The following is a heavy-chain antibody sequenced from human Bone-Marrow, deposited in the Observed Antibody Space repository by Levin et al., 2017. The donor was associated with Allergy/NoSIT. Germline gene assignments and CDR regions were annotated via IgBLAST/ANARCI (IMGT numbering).Heavy chain of an antibody. J-gene: IGHJ2*01. CDR2: IRQDGGEK. V-gene: IGHV3-7*03. CDR3: ARPRAYCSGGSCFPPDL. Sequence: ASVKVSCAASGFTFSNYWMSWVRQAPGKGLEWVANIRQDGGEKYYVDSVKGRVTISRDNAKNSLYLQMNSLRADDTAVYYCARPRAYCSGGSCFPPDLWGRGTLVTVSS. CDR1: GFTFSNYW. D-gene: IGHD2-15*01.